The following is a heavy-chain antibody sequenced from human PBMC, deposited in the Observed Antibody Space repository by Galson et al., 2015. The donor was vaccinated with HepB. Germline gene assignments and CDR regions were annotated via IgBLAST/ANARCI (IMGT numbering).Heavy chain of an antibody. J-gene: IGHJ3*02. Sequence: PALVKPTQTLTLTCTFSGFSLSTSGMCVSWIRQPPGKALEWLALIDWDDDKYYSTSLKTRLTISKDTSKNQVVLTMTNMDPVDTATYYCARTYGGYGHYDAFDIWGQGTMVTVSS. D-gene: IGHD4-17*01. V-gene: IGHV2-70*01. CDR1: GFSLSTSGMC. CDR2: IDWDDDK. CDR3: ARTYGGYGHYDAFDI.